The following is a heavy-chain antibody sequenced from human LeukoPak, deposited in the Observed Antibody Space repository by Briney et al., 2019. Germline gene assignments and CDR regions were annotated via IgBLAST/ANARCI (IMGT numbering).Heavy chain of an antibody. Sequence: PGGSLRLFCAASGFTFSSYAMSWVLQAPGKGLEWVSAISGSGGSTYYADSVKGRFTISRDNSKNTLYLQMNSLRAEDTAVYYCAKAVAGTKPQPYYFDYWGQGTLVTVSS. D-gene: IGHD6-19*01. CDR1: GFTFSSYA. V-gene: IGHV3-23*01. CDR2: ISGSGGST. CDR3: AKAVAGTKPQPYYFDY. J-gene: IGHJ4*02.